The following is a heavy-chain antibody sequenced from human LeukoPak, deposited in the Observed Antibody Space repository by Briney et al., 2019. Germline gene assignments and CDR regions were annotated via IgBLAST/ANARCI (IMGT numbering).Heavy chain of an antibody. Sequence: GGSLRLSCAASGFSFSNYAMAWVRQAPGKGLEWVSLISGTTGGTFYADSVKGRFAISRDNSKNTLYLHMNSLGADDTAVYYCAKESCSGSCPPSFDHWGQGTLVTVSS. CDR2: ISGTTGGT. CDR1: GFSFSNYA. V-gene: IGHV3-23*01. CDR3: AKESCSGSCPPSFDH. D-gene: IGHD2-15*01. J-gene: IGHJ4*02.